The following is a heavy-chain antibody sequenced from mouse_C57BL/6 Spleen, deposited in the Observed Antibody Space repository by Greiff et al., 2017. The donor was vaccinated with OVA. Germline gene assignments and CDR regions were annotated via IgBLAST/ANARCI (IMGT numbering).Heavy chain of an antibody. D-gene: IGHD4-1*01. CDR2: INPSSGYT. CDR1: GYTFTSYW. V-gene: IGHV1-7*01. CDR3: AREDWDAKDMDY. J-gene: IGHJ4*01. Sequence: QVQLQQSGAELAKPGASVKLSCKASGYTFTSYWMHWVKQRPGQGLEWIGYINPSSGYTKYNQKFKDKATLTADKSSSTAYMQLSSLTSEDSAVYCCAREDWDAKDMDYWGQGTSVTVSS.